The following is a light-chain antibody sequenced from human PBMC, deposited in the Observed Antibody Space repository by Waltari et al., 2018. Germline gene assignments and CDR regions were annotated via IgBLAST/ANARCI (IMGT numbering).Light chain of an antibody. J-gene: IGLJ1*01. V-gene: IGLV2-14*01. Sequence: QSALTQPASVSGSPGQSITISCTGTSSDAGNYNYVSWYQQHPGKAPKIMIHEVNNRPSAVSNRFSGSKSGDTASLTVSGLQGEDEADYYCSSYSSISFLVFGSGTTVTVL. CDR1: SSDAGNYNY. CDR3: SSYSSISFLV. CDR2: EVN.